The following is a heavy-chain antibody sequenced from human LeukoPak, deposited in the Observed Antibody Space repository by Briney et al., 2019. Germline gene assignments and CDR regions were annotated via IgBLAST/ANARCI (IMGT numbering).Heavy chain of an antibody. V-gene: IGHV4-38-2*02. J-gene: IGHJ4*02. CDR3: ARVTHSYGSGYYPY. CDR2: IYQSGST. CDR1: GYSISSGYY. D-gene: IGHD3-10*01. Sequence: SETLSLTCSVSGYSISSGYYWGWIRQPPGKGLEWIGSIYQSGSTYYNPSLKSRVTISVDTTKNQFSLKLNSVTAADTAVYYCARVTHSYGSGYYPYWGQGTLVTVSS.